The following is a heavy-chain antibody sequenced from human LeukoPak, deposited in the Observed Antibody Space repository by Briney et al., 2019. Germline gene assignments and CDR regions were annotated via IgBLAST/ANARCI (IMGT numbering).Heavy chain of an antibody. CDR1: GFTFSSYG. CDR2: ISGSGGTT. D-gene: IGHD6-13*01. Sequence: GGTLTLSCAASGFTFSSYGMSWVRQAPGKGLEWVSAISGSGGTTYYADSVKGRFTISRDNSKNTLYLQMNSLRAEDTAVYYCAKDCRPWWIAAAGIPLDYWGQGTLVTVSS. V-gene: IGHV3-23*01. J-gene: IGHJ4*02. CDR3: AKDCRPWWIAAAGIPLDY.